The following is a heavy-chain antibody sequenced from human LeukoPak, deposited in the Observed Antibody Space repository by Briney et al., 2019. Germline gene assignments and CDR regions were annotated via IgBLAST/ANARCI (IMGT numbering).Heavy chain of an antibody. Sequence: GASVKVSCKASGYTFTSYDINWVRQATGQGLEWMGWMNPNSGNTGYAQKFQGRVTITRNTSISTAYMELSSLRSEDTAVYYCARFVLDEWEHPANAFDIWGQGTMVTVSS. CDR3: ARFVLDEWEHPANAFDI. CDR1: GYTFTSYD. J-gene: IGHJ3*02. D-gene: IGHD1-26*01. CDR2: MNPNSGNT. V-gene: IGHV1-8*03.